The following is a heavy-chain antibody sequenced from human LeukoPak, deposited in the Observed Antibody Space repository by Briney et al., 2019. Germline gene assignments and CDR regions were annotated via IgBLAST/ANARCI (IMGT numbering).Heavy chain of an antibody. V-gene: IGHV3-23*01. CDR3: ATGDPYSSSSDTSAYYYYGMDV. Sequence: GGSLRLSCAASGFTFSSNAMNWVRQAPGKGLEWVSVISDSGTSTFYADSVKGRFTISRDNSKNTLFLQMNSLRAEDTAVYYCATGDPYSSSSDTSAYYYYGMDVWGQGTTVTVSS. CDR1: GFTFSSNA. CDR2: ISDSGTST. D-gene: IGHD6-13*01. J-gene: IGHJ6*02.